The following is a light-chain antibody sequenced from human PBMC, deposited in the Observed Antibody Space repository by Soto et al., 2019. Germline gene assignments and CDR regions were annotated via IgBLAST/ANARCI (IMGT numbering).Light chain of an antibody. J-gene: IGKJ1*01. V-gene: IGKV3-15*01. CDR1: HDVTTY. CDR3: QQYINWPRT. Sequence: EVVMTQSPASLSASPGERATLSCRASHDVTTYLAWYQQKSGQAPRLLIYAASTRATGIPARFSGSGSGTEFSLTISSLQSEDFAVYYCQQYINWPRTFGQGTKVDIK. CDR2: AAS.